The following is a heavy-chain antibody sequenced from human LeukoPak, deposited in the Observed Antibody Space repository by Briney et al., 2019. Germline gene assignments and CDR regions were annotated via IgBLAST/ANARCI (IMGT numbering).Heavy chain of an antibody. CDR3: ARENSGSYREFDY. J-gene: IGHJ4*02. V-gene: IGHV4-4*07. D-gene: IGHD1-26*01. Sequence: PSETLSLTCTVSGGSISIYYWSWIRQPAGNGLEWIGRIYTSGSTNYNASLKSRVSMSVDTSKNQFSLKLSSVTAADTAVFYCARENSGSYREFDYWGQGTLVTVSS. CDR1: GGSISIYY. CDR2: IYTSGST.